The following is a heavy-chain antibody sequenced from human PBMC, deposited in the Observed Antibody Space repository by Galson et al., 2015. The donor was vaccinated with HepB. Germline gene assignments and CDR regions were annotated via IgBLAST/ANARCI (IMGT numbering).Heavy chain of an antibody. Sequence: SLRLSCAASGFTFSGSAIHWVRQTSGKGLEWVGRIRSKASNYATAYAASLKGRFTISRDDSKNTAYLHMKRLKTEDTAVYDCTRLGDLSGYSSSGGQGTLVTGSS. CDR3: TRLGDLSGYSSS. CDR1: GFTFSGSA. D-gene: IGHD6-13*01. J-gene: IGHJ4*02. CDR2: IRSKASNYAT. V-gene: IGHV3-73*01.